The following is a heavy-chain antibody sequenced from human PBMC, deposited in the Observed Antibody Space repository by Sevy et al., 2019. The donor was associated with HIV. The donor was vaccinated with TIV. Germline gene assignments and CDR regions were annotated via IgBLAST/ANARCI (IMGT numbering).Heavy chain of an antibody. D-gene: IGHD6-19*01. CDR3: AKVKRIAVAGRSYFDY. V-gene: IGHV3-23*01. Sequence: WGSVRLSCAASGFTFSSYAMSWVRQAPGKGVEWVSAISGSGGSTYYADSVKGRFTISRDNSKNTLYLQMNSLRAEDTAVYYCAKVKRIAVAGRSYFDYWGQGTLVTVSS. CDR2: ISGSGGST. J-gene: IGHJ4*02. CDR1: GFTFSSYA.